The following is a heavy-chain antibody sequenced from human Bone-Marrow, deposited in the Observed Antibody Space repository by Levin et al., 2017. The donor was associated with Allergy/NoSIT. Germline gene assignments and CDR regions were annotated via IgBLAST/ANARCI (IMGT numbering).Heavy chain of an antibody. CDR3: AKPPLYCSSTSCQTWVDAFDI. J-gene: IGHJ3*02. CDR2: ISGSGGST. D-gene: IGHD2-2*01. V-gene: IGHV3-23*01. CDR1: GFTFSSYA. Sequence: AGGSLRLSCAASGFTFSSYAMSWVRQAPGKGLEWVSAISGSGGSTYYADSVKGRFTISRDNSKNTLYLQMNSLRAEDTAVYYCAKPPLYCSSTSCQTWVDAFDIWGQGTMVTVSS.